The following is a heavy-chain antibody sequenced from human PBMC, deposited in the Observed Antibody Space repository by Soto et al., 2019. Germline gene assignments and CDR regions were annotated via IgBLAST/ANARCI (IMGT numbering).Heavy chain of an antibody. V-gene: IGHV4-34*01. CDR3: ARGATYCGSGKMNCFDY. J-gene: IGHJ4*02. CDR1: GGSFSGYY. CDR2: INHSGST. D-gene: IGHD3-10*01. Sequence: PSETLSLTCAVYGGSFSGYYWSWIRQPPGKGLEWIGEINHSGSTNYNPSLKSRVTISVDTSKNKFSMKLSSVTAADTAVYYFARGATYCGSGKMNCFDYWGQGTLVTVSS.